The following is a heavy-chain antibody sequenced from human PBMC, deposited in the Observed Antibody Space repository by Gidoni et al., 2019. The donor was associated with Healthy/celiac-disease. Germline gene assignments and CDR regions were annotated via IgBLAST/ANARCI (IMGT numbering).Heavy chain of an antibody. CDR1: GGSISSGGYS. J-gene: IGHJ4*02. D-gene: IGHD6-6*01. CDR2: IYYSGST. Sequence: QVQLQESGPGLVKPSQTLSLTCTVSGGSISSGGYSWSWIRQHPGKGLEWIGYIYYSGSTYYNPSLKSRVTISVDTSKNQFSLKLSSVTAADTAVYYCARAAGQVIAAHPAPWFDYWGQGTLVTVSS. V-gene: IGHV4-31*03. CDR3: ARAAGQVIAAHPAPWFDY.